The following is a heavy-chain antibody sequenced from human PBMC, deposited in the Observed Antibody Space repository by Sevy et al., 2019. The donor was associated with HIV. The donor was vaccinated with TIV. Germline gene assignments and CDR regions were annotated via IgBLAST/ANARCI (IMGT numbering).Heavy chain of an antibody. CDR3: AKRRRDRYFDY. Sequence: GGSLRLSCEASGFTFSSYVMNWVRQAPGKGLEWVSTISAKGVNTHYADSVKGRLTISRDNSKNTLYLQMNSLRAEDTAVYYCAKRRRDRYFDYWGQGTLVTVSS. V-gene: IGHV3-23*01. CDR1: GFTFSSYV. J-gene: IGHJ4*02. CDR2: ISAKGVNT.